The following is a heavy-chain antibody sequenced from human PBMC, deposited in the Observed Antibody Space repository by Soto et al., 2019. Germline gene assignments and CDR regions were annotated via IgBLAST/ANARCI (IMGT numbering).Heavy chain of an antibody. D-gene: IGHD5-18*01. Sequence: EVQLLESGGGLVQPGGSLRLSCAASGFTFSSYAMRWVRQAPGKGLERVSAISGSGDSTFYADSVKGRFTISRDNSKNTLYLQMNSRRAEDTAEYYCAKVVGTAMVYYNYAMDVWGQGTTVTVSS. CDR2: ISGSGDST. V-gene: IGHV3-23*01. CDR1: GFTFSSYA. J-gene: IGHJ6*02. CDR3: AKVVGTAMVYYNYAMDV.